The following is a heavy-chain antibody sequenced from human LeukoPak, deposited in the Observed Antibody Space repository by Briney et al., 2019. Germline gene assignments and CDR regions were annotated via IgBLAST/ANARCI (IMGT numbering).Heavy chain of an antibody. D-gene: IGHD3-22*01. V-gene: IGHV1-18*01. Sequence: APVKVSCKASGYTFTSYGISWVRQAPGQGLEWKGWISAYNGNTNYAQKLQGRVTMTTDTSTSTAYMELRSLRSDDTAVYYCARSSDSSGYYPLWYFDLWRRGTLVTVSS. CDR2: ISAYNGNT. CDR3: ARSSDSSGYYPLWYFDL. CDR1: GYTFTSYG. J-gene: IGHJ2*01.